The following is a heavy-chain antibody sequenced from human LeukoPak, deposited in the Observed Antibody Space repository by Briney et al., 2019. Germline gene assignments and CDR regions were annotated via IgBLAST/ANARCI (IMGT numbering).Heavy chain of an antibody. CDR2: IDPNSGGT. J-gene: IGHJ4*02. D-gene: IGHD3-22*01. CDR3: ASGEDYYDSSGIDY. Sequence: GASVRVSCKASGYTFTGKFIHWVRQAPGRGLEWMGWIDPNSGGTDYAQKFQGRVTMTRDTSISTAYMELSRLRSDDTAVYYCASGEDYYDSSGIDYWGQGTLVTVSS. CDR1: GYTFTGKF. V-gene: IGHV1-2*02.